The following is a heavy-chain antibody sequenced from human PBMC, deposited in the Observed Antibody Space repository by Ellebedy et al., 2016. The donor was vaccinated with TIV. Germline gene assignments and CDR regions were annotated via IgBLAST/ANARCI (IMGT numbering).Heavy chain of an antibody. CDR3: AHSLTGYDSSDSATHPLDY. Sequence: SGPTLVKPTQTLTLTCTFSGFSLSTSGVSVAWIRQPPGKALEWLALIYWDDDKRYSPSLKSRLTITHDTSKNQVVLTMTNMDPVDTATYYCAHSLTGYDSSDSATHPLDYWGQGTLVTVSS. CDR1: GFSLSTSGVS. V-gene: IGHV2-5*02. D-gene: IGHD3-22*01. CDR2: IYWDDDK. J-gene: IGHJ4*02.